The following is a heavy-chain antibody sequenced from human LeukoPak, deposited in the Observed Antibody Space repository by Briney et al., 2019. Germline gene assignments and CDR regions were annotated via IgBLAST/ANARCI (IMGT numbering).Heavy chain of an antibody. J-gene: IGHJ5*02. Sequence: GGSLRLSCAASGFTFNDYYMSWIRQAPGKGLEWLSYIKIGGTNTHYADSVKGRFTISRDNAKKSLYLEMNNLRAEDTAVYYCATDGAGFDTWGQGVLVTVSS. CDR1: GFTFNDYY. V-gene: IGHV3-11*01. CDR2: IKIGGTNT. CDR3: ATDGAGFDT.